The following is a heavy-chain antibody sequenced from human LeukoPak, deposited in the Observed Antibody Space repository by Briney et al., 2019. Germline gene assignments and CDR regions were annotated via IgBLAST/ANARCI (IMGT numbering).Heavy chain of an antibody. V-gene: IGHV3-7*01. CDR3: ARIVPYSGSHWGLDY. J-gene: IGHJ4*02. D-gene: IGHD1-26*01. CDR1: GFTFSSYW. CDR2: IKQDESEK. Sequence: GGSLRLSCAASGFTFSSYWMSWVRQAPGKGLEWLANIKQDESEKYYVDSVKGRFTISRDNAKNSLYLQMNSLRAEDTAVYYCARIVPYSGSHWGLDYWGQGTLVTVSS.